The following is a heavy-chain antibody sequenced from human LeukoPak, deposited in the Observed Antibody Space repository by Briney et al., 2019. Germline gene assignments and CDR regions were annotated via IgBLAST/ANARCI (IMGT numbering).Heavy chain of an antibody. CDR2: LSGGGSAI. D-gene: IGHD1-26*01. CDR3: ARGGSYSFSPHDY. J-gene: IGHJ4*02. Sequence: GWSLRLSCAACGFTFRSYWMHWVRQRPGKGLGWVSPLSGGGSAINYADCVEGRFTISRDTAKNTLYLQMNSLRAEYTAVYYCARGGSYSFSPHDYWGQGTLVTVSS. CDR1: GFTFRSYW. V-gene: IGHV3-74*01.